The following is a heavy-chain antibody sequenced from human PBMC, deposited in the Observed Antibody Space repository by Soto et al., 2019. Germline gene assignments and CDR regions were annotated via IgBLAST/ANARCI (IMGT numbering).Heavy chain of an antibody. D-gene: IGHD3-3*02. J-gene: IGHJ4*02. CDR2: ISSSSSYI. CDR3: AKALSPDSPYDY. CDR1: GFTFSSYS. V-gene: IGHV3-21*04. Sequence: GGSLRLSCAASGFTFSSYSMNWVRQAPGKGLEWVSSISSSSSYIYYADSVKGRFTISRDNAKNSLYLQMNSLRAEDTAVYYCAKALSPDSPYDYWGQGTLVTVSS.